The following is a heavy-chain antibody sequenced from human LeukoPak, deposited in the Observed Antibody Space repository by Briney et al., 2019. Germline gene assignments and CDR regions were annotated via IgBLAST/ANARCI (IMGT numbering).Heavy chain of an antibody. Sequence: GGSLRLSCAASGFTVSSNYMSWVRQAPGKGLEWVSSISSISSYIYYADSVKGRFTISRDNAKNSLYLQMNSLRAEDTAVYYCARGPATFDYWGQGTLVTASS. CDR1: GFTVSSNY. V-gene: IGHV3-21*01. CDR2: ISSISSYI. D-gene: IGHD2-2*01. CDR3: ARGPATFDY. J-gene: IGHJ4*02.